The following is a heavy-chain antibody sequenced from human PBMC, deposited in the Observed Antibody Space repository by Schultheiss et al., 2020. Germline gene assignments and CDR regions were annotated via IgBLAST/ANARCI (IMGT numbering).Heavy chain of an antibody. CDR1: GFTFSSYG. CDR3: ARVDNWNYESFDY. Sequence: GESLKISCAASGFTFSSYGMHWVRQAPGKGLEWVAVISYDGSNKYYADSVKGRFTISRDNSKNSLYLQMNSLRDEDTAVYYCARVDNWNYESFDYWGQGTLVTVSS. CDR2: ISYDGSNK. J-gene: IGHJ4*02. D-gene: IGHD1-7*01. V-gene: IGHV3-30*03.